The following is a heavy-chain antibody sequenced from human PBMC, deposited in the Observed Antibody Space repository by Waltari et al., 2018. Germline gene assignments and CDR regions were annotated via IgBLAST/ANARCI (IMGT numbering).Heavy chain of an antibody. D-gene: IGHD2-21*02. Sequence: QVQLVESGGGVVQPGRSLRLSCAASGFTFSSYGMHWVRQAPGTGLEWVAVIWYDGSNKYYADSVKGRFTISRDNSKNTLYLQMNSLRAEDTAVYYCAREVYCGGDCYSPSDAFDIWGQGTMVTVSS. CDR1: GFTFSSYG. CDR2: IWYDGSNK. CDR3: AREVYCGGDCYSPSDAFDI. V-gene: IGHV3-33*01. J-gene: IGHJ3*02.